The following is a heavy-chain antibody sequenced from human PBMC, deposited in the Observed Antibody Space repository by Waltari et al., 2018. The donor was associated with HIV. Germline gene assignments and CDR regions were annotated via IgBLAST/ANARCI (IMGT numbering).Heavy chain of an antibody. CDR2: ISWNSGSI. V-gene: IGHV3-9*01. CDR1: VFNFDDYA. Sequence: EVHLVESGGGLVQPGRSMRLSCAASVFNFDDYAMHWVRQTPGKGLEWVSGISWNSGSIGYADSVKGRFTISRDNAKNSLFLQMNSLRPEDTAFYYCAKGPTLTSPPTYFNYWGQGTLVTVSS. D-gene: IGHD2-2*01. CDR3: AKGPTLTSPPTYFNY. J-gene: IGHJ4*02.